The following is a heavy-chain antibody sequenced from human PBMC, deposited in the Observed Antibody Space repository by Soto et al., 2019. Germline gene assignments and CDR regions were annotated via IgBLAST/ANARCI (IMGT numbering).Heavy chain of an antibody. CDR3: ASPAVAGTIESDYGMDV. CDR1: GFTFSSYA. J-gene: IGHJ6*02. Sequence: GGSLRLSCAASGFTFSSYAMHWVRQAPGKGLEWVAVISYDGSNKYYADSVKGRFTISRDNSKNTLYLQMNSLRAEDTAVYYCASPAVAGTIESDYGMDVWGQGTTVTVSS. D-gene: IGHD6-19*01. V-gene: IGHV3-30-3*01. CDR2: ISYDGSNK.